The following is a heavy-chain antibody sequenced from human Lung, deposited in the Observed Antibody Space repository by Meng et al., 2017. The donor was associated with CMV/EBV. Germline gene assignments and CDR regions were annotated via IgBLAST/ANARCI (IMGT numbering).Heavy chain of an antibody. CDR3: ASGGYSGSSGACDI. J-gene: IGHJ3*02. CDR2: ISYDGSNK. Sequence: GESLKISCAASGFTFSSYAMHWVRQAPGKGLEGVAVISYDGSNKYYADSVKGRFTISRDNSKNTLYLQMKSLRAEDTAVYYCASGGYSGSSGACDIWGQGXMVTVSS. CDR1: GFTFSSYA. D-gene: IGHD6-6*01. V-gene: IGHV3-30-3*01.